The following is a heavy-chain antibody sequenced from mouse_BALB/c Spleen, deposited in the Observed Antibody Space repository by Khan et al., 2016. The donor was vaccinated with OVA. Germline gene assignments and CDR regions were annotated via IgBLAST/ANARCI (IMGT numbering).Heavy chain of an antibody. D-gene: IGHD2-14*01. Sequence: QVQLKESGAELARPGASVKMSCKASGYTFTSYTIHWIKERPGQGLEWIGYINPSNGYTNYNQKFKDKATLNTDKSTTTAYLQLNSLTSDDSAVYNCVRDGAYHRNDSWFAYWGQGTLVTVSA. CDR3: VRDGAYHRNDSWFAY. CDR2: INPSNGYT. CDR1: GYTFTSYT. V-gene: IGHV1-4*01. J-gene: IGHJ3*01.